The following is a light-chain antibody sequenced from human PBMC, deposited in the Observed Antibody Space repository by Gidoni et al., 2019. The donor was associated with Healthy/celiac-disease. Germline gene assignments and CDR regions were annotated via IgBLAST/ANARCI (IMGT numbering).Light chain of an antibody. Sequence: EIVMTQSPATLSVSPGESATLPCRASQSVSSNLAWYQQKPGQAPRLLIYGASTRATGIPARFSGSGSGTEFTLTISSLQSEDFAVYYCQQYNNWPPRYTFGQGTKLEIK. CDR2: GAS. CDR3: QQYNNWPPRYT. CDR1: QSVSSN. J-gene: IGKJ2*01. V-gene: IGKV3-15*01.